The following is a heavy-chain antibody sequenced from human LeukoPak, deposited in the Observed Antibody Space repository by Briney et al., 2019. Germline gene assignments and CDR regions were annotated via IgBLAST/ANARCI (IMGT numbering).Heavy chain of an antibody. CDR3: ARDPGIYCSSTSCYYFDY. CDR2: ISAYNGNT. J-gene: IGHJ4*02. V-gene: IGHV1-18*01. D-gene: IGHD2-2*01. CDR1: GYTFTSYG. Sequence: ASVKVSCKASGYTFTSYGISWVRQAPGQGLEWMGWISAYNGNTNYAQKLQGRVTMTTDTSTSTAYMELRSLRSDDTAVYYCARDPGIYCSSTSCYYFDYWGQGTLVTVSS.